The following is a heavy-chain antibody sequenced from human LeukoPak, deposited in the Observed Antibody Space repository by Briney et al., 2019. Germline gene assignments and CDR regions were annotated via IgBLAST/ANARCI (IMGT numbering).Heavy chain of an antibody. CDR2: IYHSGST. CDR3: AREGQLPTSYNWFDP. Sequence: SETLSLTCVVSGYSITSGYYWGWIRQPPGKGLEGIGSIYHSGSTYYNPSLKSRVTISVDTSKNQFSLKLSSVTAADTAVYYSAREGQLPTSYNWFDPWGQGTLVTVSS. V-gene: IGHV4-38-2*02. CDR1: GYSITSGYY. J-gene: IGHJ5*02. D-gene: IGHD2-2*01.